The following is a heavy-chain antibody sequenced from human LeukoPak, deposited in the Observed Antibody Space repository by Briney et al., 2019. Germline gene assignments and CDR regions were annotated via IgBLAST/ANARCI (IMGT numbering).Heavy chain of an antibody. D-gene: IGHD3-10*01. Sequence: SETLSLTCTVSGGSFEHYFWSWIRQPPGKGLEWIGYVYYSGSTDYSPSLKSRLTISADTSKNQFSLKLSSVTAADTAAYYCASHRRSHGSEYWGQGTLVTVSS. CDR3: ASHRRSHGSEY. CDR2: VYYSGST. CDR1: GGSFEHYF. J-gene: IGHJ4*02. V-gene: IGHV4-59*01.